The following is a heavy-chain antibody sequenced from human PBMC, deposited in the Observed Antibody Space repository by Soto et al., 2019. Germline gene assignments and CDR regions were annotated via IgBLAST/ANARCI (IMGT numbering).Heavy chain of an antibody. D-gene: IGHD3-10*01. CDR3: ARGLDRGDGYNYFDY. CDR1: GGTFSSYA. J-gene: IGHJ4*02. CDR2: IIPILGTA. Sequence: SVKVSCKASGGTFSSYAISWVRQAPGQGLEWMGGIIPILGTANYAQKFQGRVTITADESTSTAYMELSSLRSEDTAVYYCARGLDRGDGYNYFDYWGQGTLVTVSS. V-gene: IGHV1-69*13.